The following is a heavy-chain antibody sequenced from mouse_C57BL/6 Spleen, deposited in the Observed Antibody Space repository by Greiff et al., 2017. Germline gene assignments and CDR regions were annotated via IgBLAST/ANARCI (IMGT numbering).Heavy chain of an antibody. D-gene: IGHD2-3*01. CDR3: ARGVYEDAMDY. CDR1: GYAFSSSW. J-gene: IGHJ4*01. CDR2: IYPGDGDT. V-gene: IGHV1-82*01. Sequence: VMLVESGPELVKPGASVKISCKASGYAFSSSWMNWVKQRPGKGLEWIGRIYPGDGDTNYNGKFKGKATLTADKSSSTAYMQLSSLTSEDSAVYFCARGVYEDAMDYWGQGTSVTVSS.